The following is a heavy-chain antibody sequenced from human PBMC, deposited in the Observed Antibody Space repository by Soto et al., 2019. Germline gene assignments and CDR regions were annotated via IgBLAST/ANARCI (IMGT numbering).Heavy chain of an antibody. CDR2: ISFDGDNK. V-gene: IGHV3-30*18. J-gene: IGHJ4*02. CDR1: GFTFGSYG. D-gene: IGHD4-4*01. Sequence: GGSLRLSCAASGFTFGSYGMHWVRQAPGKGLEWVAVISFDGDNKYYGDSVKGRFTISRDNSKNTLYLQMNSLRAEDTAVYYCAKDRAFYSNFDSWGQGTLVTVSS. CDR3: AKDRAFYSNFDS.